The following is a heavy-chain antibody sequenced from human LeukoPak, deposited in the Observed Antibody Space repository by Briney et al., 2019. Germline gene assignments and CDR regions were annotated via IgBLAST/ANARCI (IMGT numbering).Heavy chain of an antibody. CDR3: VRDHSYAFDY. V-gene: IGHV3-48*02. J-gene: IGHJ4*02. D-gene: IGHD5-18*01. Sequence: AGGSLRLSCAASGFTFSNYNMNWVRQAPGKGLEWASYITTSSSIIRYAESVKGRFTISRDNAKNSLFLQMNSLRDEDTAVYYCVRDHSYAFDYWGQGSLVTVSS. CDR1: GFTFSNYN. CDR2: ITTSSSII.